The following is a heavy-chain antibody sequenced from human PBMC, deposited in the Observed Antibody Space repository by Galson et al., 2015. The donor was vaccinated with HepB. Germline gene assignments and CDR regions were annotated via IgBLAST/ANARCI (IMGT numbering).Heavy chain of an antibody. Sequence: SLRLSCAASGFTFSNAWMSWVRQAPGKGLEWVGRIKSKTDGGTTDYAAPVKDRFTISRDDSKNTLYLQMNSLKTEDTAVYYCTTEGYYYDSSGSPGDAFDIWGQGTMVTVSS. CDR3: TTEGYYYDSSGSPGDAFDI. CDR2: IKSKTDGGTT. D-gene: IGHD3-22*01. V-gene: IGHV3-15*01. CDR1: GFTFSNAW. J-gene: IGHJ3*02.